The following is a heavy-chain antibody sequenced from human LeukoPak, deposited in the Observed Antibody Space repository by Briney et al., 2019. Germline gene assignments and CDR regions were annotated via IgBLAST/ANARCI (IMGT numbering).Heavy chain of an antibody. D-gene: IGHD3-10*01. Sequence: GASVKVSCKASGYTFTSYGISWVRQAPGQGLEWMGWISAYNGNTNYAQKLQGRVTVTTDTSTSTAYMELRSLRSDDTAVYYCARDFGEWFGEHTTKNDYWGQGTLVTVSS. V-gene: IGHV1-18*01. J-gene: IGHJ4*02. CDR3: ARDFGEWFGEHTTKNDY. CDR1: GYTFTSYG. CDR2: ISAYNGNT.